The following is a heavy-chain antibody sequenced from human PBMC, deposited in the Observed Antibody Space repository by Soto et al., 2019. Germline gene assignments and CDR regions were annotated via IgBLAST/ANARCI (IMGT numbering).Heavy chain of an antibody. V-gene: IGHV3-23*01. CDR3: VKNSGWFNT. CDR1: GFTFCTTD. Sequence: QLLQSEGGLVQPGGSLTLSCAASGFTFCTTDMSWVRQAPGEGLEWVSTIDGSGGITYYADSVKGRFTISRDNSRNTVYLQMTSLRGDDTALYYCVKNSGWFNTWGQGALVTVSS. J-gene: IGHJ5*02. CDR2: IDGSGGIT. D-gene: IGHD3-10*01.